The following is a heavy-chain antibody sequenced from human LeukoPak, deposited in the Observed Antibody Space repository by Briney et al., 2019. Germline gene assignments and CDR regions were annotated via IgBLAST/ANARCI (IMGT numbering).Heavy chain of an antibody. CDR2: IYYSGST. Sequence: PSETLSLTCTVSGGSISGSSYYWGWLRQPPGKGLEWIGSIYYSGSTYYNPSLKSRVTISVDTSKNQFSLKLSSVTAADTAVYYCARRVTTFLDYWGQGTLVTVSS. CDR3: ARRVTTFLDY. CDR1: GGSISGSSYY. D-gene: IGHD4-17*01. J-gene: IGHJ4*02. V-gene: IGHV4-39*01.